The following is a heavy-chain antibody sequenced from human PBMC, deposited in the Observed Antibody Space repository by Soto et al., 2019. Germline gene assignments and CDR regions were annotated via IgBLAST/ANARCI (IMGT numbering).Heavy chain of an antibody. J-gene: IGHJ6*02. CDR3: AKILQLGDYAYYYYGMDV. D-gene: IGHD4-17*01. CDR2: ISYDGSDK. Sequence: GGSLRLSCAASGFTFSSYAMHWVRQAPGKGLEWVALISYDGSDKDYADSVKGRFTISRDNSRNTLYLQMNSLRAEDTAVYYCAKILQLGDYAYYYYGMDVWGQGTTVTVSS. CDR1: GFTFSSYA. V-gene: IGHV3-30-3*02.